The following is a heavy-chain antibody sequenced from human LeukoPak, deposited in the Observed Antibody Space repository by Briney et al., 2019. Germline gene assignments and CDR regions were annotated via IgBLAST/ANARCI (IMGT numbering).Heavy chain of an antibody. CDR2: VYYSGST. CDR3: ARRSYDILTGYYNVDY. V-gene: IGHV4-39*01. CDR1: GGSISSSSYY. Sequence: SETLSLTCTVSGGSISSSSYYWGWIRQPPGKGLERIGSVYYSGSTYYNPSLKSRVTITVDTSKDQFSLKLSSVTAADTAVYYCARRSYDILTGYYNVDYWGQGTLVTVSS. D-gene: IGHD3-9*01. J-gene: IGHJ4*02.